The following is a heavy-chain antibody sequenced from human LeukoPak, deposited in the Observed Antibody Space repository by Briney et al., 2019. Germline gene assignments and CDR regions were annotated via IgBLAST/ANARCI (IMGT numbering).Heavy chain of an antibody. V-gene: IGHV1-8*01. Sequence: ASVKVSCKASGYTFTNFDINWVRQASGQGLEWVGWMNPNSGSTGYAQKFQGRVTMTRNTSIGTAYMELSSLRSDDTAVYDCARAILGMIIRAFDPWGQGTLVTVSS. CDR3: ARAILGMIIRAFDP. CDR1: GYTFTNFD. CDR2: MNPNSGST. D-gene: IGHD3-3*01. J-gene: IGHJ5*02.